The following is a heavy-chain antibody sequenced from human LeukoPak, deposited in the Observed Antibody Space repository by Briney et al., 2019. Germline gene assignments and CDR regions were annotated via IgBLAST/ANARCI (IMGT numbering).Heavy chain of an antibody. Sequence: ASVKVSCKASGYTFTSYGISWVRQAPGQGLEWMGWISAYNGNTNYAQKLQGRVTMTTDTSTSAAYMELRSLRSDDTAVYYCARDLIRGWLQLHYFDYWGQGTLVTVSS. D-gene: IGHD5-24*01. CDR2: ISAYNGNT. V-gene: IGHV1-18*01. CDR1: GYTFTSYG. CDR3: ARDLIRGWLQLHYFDY. J-gene: IGHJ4*02.